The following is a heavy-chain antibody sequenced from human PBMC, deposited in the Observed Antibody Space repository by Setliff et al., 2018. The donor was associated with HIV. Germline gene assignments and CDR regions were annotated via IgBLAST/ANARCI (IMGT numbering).Heavy chain of an antibody. D-gene: IGHD3-10*01. J-gene: IGHJ4*02. V-gene: IGHV3-23*01. Sequence: SLRLSCAASGFSFDDYAMHWVRQAPGRGLEWVAGISGSGGSTYYADSVKGRFTISRDNSKNTLYLQMNSLRAEDTAVYYCAKQVSGYFDYWGQGALVTVSS. CDR2: ISGSGGST. CDR1: GFSFDDYA. CDR3: AKQVSGYFDY.